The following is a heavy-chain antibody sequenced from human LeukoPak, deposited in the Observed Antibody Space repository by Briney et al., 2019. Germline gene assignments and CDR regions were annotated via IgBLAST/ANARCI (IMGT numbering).Heavy chain of an antibody. CDR1: GFTFNNHA. Sequence: QSGGSLRLSCAASGFTFNNHAMHWVRQAPGKGLEWVSAISGSGGSTNYADSVKGRFTISRDNSKNTLYLQMNSLRAEDTAVYYCAKFGNLDYWGQGTLVTVSS. CDR3: AKFGNLDY. J-gene: IGHJ4*02. V-gene: IGHV3-23*01. CDR2: ISGSGGST. D-gene: IGHD4-23*01.